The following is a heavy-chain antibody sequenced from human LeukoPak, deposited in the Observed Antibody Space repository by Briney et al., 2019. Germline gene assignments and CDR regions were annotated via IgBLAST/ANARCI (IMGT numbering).Heavy chain of an antibody. CDR1: GFTLSTYW. CDR3: ARKNPGYCSSTSCYPAYYMDV. V-gene: IGHV3-7*01. D-gene: IGHD2-2*01. CDR2: INQDGSQK. J-gene: IGHJ6*03. Sequence: PGGSLRLSCAASGFTLSTYWMTWVRQAPGKGLEWVANINQDGSQKYYVDSVKGRFTISRDNAKNSLYLQMNSLRAEDTAVYYCARKNPGYCSSTSCYPAYYMDVWGKGTTVTVSS.